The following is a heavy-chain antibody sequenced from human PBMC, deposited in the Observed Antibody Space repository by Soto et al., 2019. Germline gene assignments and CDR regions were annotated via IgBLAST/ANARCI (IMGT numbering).Heavy chain of an antibody. J-gene: IGHJ4*02. CDR3: ARAWGLYFGY. V-gene: IGHV4-59*01. D-gene: IGHD3-16*01. CDR1: GGSISSYY. CDR2: IYYSGST. Sequence: QVQLQESGPGLVKPSETLSLTCTVSGGSISSYYWSWIRQPPGKGLEWIGYIYYSGSTNYNPSLMGRVTRSVDTSMDQLSLKLSSVTAADTAVYYCARAWGLYFGYGGQGTLVTVSA.